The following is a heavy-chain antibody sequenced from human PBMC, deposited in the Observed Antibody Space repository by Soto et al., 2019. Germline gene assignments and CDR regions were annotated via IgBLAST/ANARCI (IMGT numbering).Heavy chain of an antibody. Sequence: GGSLRLSCTASGLTVKNNYMSWVRLVPGKGLECVSLLYNGGSTYYADSVKGRFTISRDSSKNTLYLQMNSLRAEDTAMYYCAAYSHKGYWGQGTLVTVSS. D-gene: IGHD3-16*01. CDR2: LYNGGST. CDR3: AAYSHKGY. CDR1: GLTVKNNY. V-gene: IGHV3-66*01. J-gene: IGHJ4*02.